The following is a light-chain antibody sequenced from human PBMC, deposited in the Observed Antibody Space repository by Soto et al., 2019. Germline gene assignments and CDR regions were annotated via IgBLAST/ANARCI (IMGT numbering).Light chain of an antibody. CDR2: DAS. V-gene: IGKV3-11*01. CDR3: QVRDVWPS. J-gene: IGKJ1*01. CDR1: QSVRTS. Sequence: IVLTQSPVTLALSPGESAVLSCRASQSVRTSLAWYQHKPGQAPRLFIYDASKRAPGIPARFSGSGSGTDFTLTISSLEPEDFAVYYCQVRDVWPSFGQGTKVEI.